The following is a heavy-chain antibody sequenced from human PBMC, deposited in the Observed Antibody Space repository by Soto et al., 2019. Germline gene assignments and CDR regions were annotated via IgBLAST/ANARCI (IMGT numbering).Heavy chain of an antibody. CDR3: AREGYYGSGSYYVSRGMDV. D-gene: IGHD3-10*01. CDR1: GFTFSDYY. V-gene: IGHV3-11*06. Sequence: QVQLVESGGGLVKPGGSLRLSCAASGFTFSDYYMSWIRQAPGKGLEWVSYISSSSSYTNYADSVKGRFTISRDNAKNPLYLQMNSLRAEDTAVYYCAREGYYGSGSYYVSRGMDVWGQGTTVTVSS. CDR2: ISSSSSYT. J-gene: IGHJ6*02.